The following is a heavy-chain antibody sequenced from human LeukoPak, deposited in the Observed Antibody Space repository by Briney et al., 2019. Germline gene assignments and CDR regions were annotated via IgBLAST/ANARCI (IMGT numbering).Heavy chain of an antibody. CDR2: IYYSGST. Sequence: PSETLSLTCTVSGGSISSYYWSWIRQPPGKGLEWIGYIYYSGSTNYNPSLKSRVTISVDTSKNQFSLKLSSVTAADTAVYYCARGGAVAGLYYYYGMDVWGQGTTVTV. D-gene: IGHD6-19*01. V-gene: IGHV4-59*08. J-gene: IGHJ6*02. CDR3: ARGGAVAGLYYYYGMDV. CDR1: GGSISSYY.